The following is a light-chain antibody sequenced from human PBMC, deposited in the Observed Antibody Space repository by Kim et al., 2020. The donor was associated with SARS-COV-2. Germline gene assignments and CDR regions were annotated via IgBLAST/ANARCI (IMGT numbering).Light chain of an antibody. Sequence: VYPGQTAGITCSGDKLGDRYTSWYQQRPGQSPLLVIYQDTKRPSGIPARFSGSTSGNTATLTITGAQAMDEADYFCQAWDNSALYVFGPGTKVTVL. CDR3: QAWDNSALYV. CDR2: QDT. V-gene: IGLV3-1*01. J-gene: IGLJ1*01. CDR1: KLGDRY.